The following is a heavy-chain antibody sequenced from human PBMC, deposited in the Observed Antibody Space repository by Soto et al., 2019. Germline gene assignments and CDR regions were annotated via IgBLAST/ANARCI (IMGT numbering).Heavy chain of an antibody. D-gene: IGHD2-21*01. Sequence: SVKVSCKASGATFSTFNINWVRQAPGQGLEWMGGITPILGTANYAQKFQGRVQITADDSTSTVHMELSSLRSEDTAVYYCSRGLFDYDYGSDVYHFDIWGQGTQVTVSS. CDR3: SRGLFDYDYGSDVYHFDI. J-gene: IGHJ4*02. CDR1: GATFSTFN. V-gene: IGHV1-69*13. CDR2: ITPILGTA.